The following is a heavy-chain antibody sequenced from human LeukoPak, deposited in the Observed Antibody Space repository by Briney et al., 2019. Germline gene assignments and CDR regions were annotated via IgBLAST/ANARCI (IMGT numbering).Heavy chain of an antibody. Sequence: GGSLRLSCATSGFSFGTYWMSWVRQAPGKGLEGVANIKQDGSEKYYVDSVQGRFTISRDNSKTSLYLQMNSLRAEDTALYYCARPPGGYSSGHYNAYWGQGTLVTVSS. V-gene: IGHV3-7*01. J-gene: IGHJ4*02. D-gene: IGHD6-19*01. CDR1: GFSFGTYW. CDR2: IKQDGSEK. CDR3: ARPPGGYSSGHYNAY.